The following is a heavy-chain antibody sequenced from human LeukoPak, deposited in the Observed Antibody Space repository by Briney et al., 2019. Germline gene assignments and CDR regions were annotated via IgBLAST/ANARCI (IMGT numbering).Heavy chain of an antibody. CDR3: ARDLSYYDSSGYCDY. CDR2: INPNSGGT. V-gene: IGHV1-2*02. J-gene: IGHJ4*02. CDR1: GYTFTGCY. D-gene: IGHD3-22*01. Sequence: GASVKVSCKASGYTFTGCYMHWVRQAPGQGLEWMGWINPNSGGTNYAQKFQGRVTMTRDTSISTAYMELSRLRSDDTAVYYCARDLSYYDSSGYCDYWGQGTLVTVSS.